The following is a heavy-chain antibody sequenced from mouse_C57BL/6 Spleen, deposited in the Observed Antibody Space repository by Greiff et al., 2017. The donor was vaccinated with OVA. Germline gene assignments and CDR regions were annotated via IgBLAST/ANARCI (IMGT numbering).Heavy chain of an antibody. CDR1: GFTFTDYY. CDR3: ARYISYSHWYFDV. V-gene: IGHV7-3*01. J-gene: IGHJ1*03. D-gene: IGHD2-12*01. Sequence: EVQGVESGGGLVQPGGSLSLSCAASGFTFTDYYMSWVRQPPGKALEWLGFIRNKANGYTTEYSASVKGRFTISRDNSQSILYLQMNALRAEDSATYYCARYISYSHWYFDVWGTGTTVTVSS. CDR2: IRNKANGYTT.